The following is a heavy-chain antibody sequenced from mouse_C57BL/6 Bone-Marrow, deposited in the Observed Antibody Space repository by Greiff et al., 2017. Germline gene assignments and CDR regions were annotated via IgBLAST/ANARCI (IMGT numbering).Heavy chain of an antibody. D-gene: IGHD2-12*01. CDR2: IYPRSGNT. V-gene: IGHV1-81*01. Sequence: QVQLKQSGAELARPGASVTLSCKASGYTFTSYGISWVKQRTGQGLEWIGEIYPRSGNTYYNEKFKGKATLTADKSSSTAYMELRSLTSEDSAVYFCAREGRRRGYYFDYWGQGTTLTVSS. J-gene: IGHJ2*01. CDR1: GYTFTSYG. CDR3: AREGRRRGYYFDY.